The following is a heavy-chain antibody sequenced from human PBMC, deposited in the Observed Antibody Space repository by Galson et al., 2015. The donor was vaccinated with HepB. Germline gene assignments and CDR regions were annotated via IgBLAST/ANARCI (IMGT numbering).Heavy chain of an antibody. CDR3: ARESSSSWFDY. J-gene: IGHJ5*01. CDR1: GDSVSNNNAA. V-gene: IGHV6-1*01. D-gene: IGHD2-2*01. Sequence: CAISGDSVSNNNAAWYWIRQSPSRGLEWLGRTYYRARWYSDYTVSLRSRITINADTSKNQFSLQLNSVTPEDTAIYYCARESSSSWFDYWGQGALVTVSS. CDR2: TYYRARWYS.